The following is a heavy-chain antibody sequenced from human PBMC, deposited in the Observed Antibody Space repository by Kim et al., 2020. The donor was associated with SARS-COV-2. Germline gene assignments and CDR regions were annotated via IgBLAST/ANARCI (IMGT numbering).Heavy chain of an antibody. J-gene: IGHJ6*02. D-gene: IGHD2-2*01. V-gene: IGHV3-7*04. CDR3: ARASSISGDYYDYGMAA. Sequence: VKGRFTISRDNARNSLYLQMNSLRAEHTAVYYCARASSISGDYYDYGMAAWGQGTTVTVSS.